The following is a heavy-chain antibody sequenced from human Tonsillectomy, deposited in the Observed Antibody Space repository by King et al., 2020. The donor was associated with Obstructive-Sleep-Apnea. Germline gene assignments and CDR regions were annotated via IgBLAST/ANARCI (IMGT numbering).Heavy chain of an antibody. V-gene: IGHV3-30*04. D-gene: IGHD4-23*01. CDR1: GFTFSNFA. J-gene: IGHJ6*02. CDR3: ARGGNTMVTRGYGVDV. CDR2: ISSDGKTI. Sequence: VQLQESGGGVVQPGRSLRLSCAASGFTFSNFAMHWVRQAPGKGLAWLAVISSDGKTIYDADSVKGRFTISRDNSKSTLYLQMNSLETEDTAEYFCARGGNTMVTRGYGVDVWGQGTTVTVSS.